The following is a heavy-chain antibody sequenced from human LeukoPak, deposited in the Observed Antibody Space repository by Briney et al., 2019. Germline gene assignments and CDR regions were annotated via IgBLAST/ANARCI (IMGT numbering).Heavy chain of an antibody. CDR1: GYTFTDYY. V-gene: IGHV1-2*02. CDR2: INPRDGGT. CDR3: SREGNGLLSKDLDY. D-gene: IGHD2-15*01. J-gene: IGHJ4*02. Sequence: ASVTVSCKGSGYTFTDYYLPWVRQAPGPGHGWVGYINPRDGGTSSPPNFPGRVTMTTDASSSTVYMELSRLTSDDTAIYYCSREGNGLLSKDLDYWGQGTLVTVSS.